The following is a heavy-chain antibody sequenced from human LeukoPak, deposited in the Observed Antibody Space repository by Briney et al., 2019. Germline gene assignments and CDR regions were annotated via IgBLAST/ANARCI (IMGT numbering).Heavy chain of an antibody. D-gene: IGHD5-12*01. J-gene: IGHJ4*02. Sequence: ASVKVSCKASGGTFTSYAISWVRQAPGQGLEWMGGIIPIFGTANYAQKFQGRVTITADESTSTAYMELSSLRSEDTAVYYCARDSPDIVATPLGYWGQGTLGTVSS. CDR3: ARDSPDIVATPLGY. CDR1: GGTFTSYA. CDR2: IIPIFGTA. V-gene: IGHV1-69*13.